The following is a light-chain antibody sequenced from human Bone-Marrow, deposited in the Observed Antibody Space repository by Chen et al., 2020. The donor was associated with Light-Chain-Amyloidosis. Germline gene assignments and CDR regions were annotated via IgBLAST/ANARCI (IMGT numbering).Light chain of an antibody. V-gene: IGKV2-30*02. CDR1: QSLVHSNGNTY. CDR3: MQGTHWPPFT. CDR2: QVS. Sequence: DVVMTQSPLSLPVTLGQPASISCRSSQSLVHSNGNTYLNRFQQRPGQSPRRLICQVSNRDSGVPDRFSGSGSGTDFTLKISKVEAEDVGVYYCMQGTHWPPFTFGPGTKVDIK. J-gene: IGKJ3*01.